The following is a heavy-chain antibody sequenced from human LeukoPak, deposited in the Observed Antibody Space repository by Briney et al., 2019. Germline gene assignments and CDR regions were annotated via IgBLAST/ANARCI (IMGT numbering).Heavy chain of an antibody. Sequence: GGSLRLSCAASGFTFNSYWMDWVRQAPGKGLVWISRINPDGRTTSYADSVKGRFTISRDNAKSTLDLQMDSLRAEDTALYYCAKDMMTTVTTTGAFDIWGQGTMVTVSS. V-gene: IGHV3-74*01. CDR2: INPDGRTT. D-gene: IGHD4-17*01. CDR3: AKDMMTTVTTTGAFDI. CDR1: GFTFNSYW. J-gene: IGHJ3*02.